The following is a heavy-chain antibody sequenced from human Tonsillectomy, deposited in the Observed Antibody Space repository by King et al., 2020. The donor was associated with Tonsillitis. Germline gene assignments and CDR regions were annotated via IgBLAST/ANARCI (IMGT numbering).Heavy chain of an antibody. Sequence: VHLVESGGGLVQPGRSLRFSCTPSGFTFGDYAMSWVRQAPGKGLEWVGFIRSKAYGGTTEYAASVKVRFTISRDDSNSIAYLQMNSLKTEDTAVYYCARDESTANGWIYYYAFDIWGQGTMVTVSS. CDR2: IRSKAYGGTT. CDR3: ARDESTANGWIYYYAFDI. J-gene: IGHJ3*02. V-gene: IGHV3-49*04. CDR1: GFTFGDYA. D-gene: IGHD1-26*01.